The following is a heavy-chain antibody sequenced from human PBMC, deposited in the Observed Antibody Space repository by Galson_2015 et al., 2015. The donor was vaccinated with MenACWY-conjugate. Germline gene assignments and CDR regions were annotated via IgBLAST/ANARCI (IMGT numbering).Heavy chain of an antibody. J-gene: IGHJ4*02. CDR1: GYTFTSYG. D-gene: IGHD3-22*01. CDR2: ISAYNGNT. Sequence: SVKVSCKASGYTFTSYGISWVRQAPGQGLEWMGWISAYNGNTNYAQKLQGRVTMTTDTSTSTAYMELRSLRSGDTAVYYCARALKVGWLLKYYFDYWGQGTLVTVSS. CDR3: ARALKVGWLLKYYFDY. V-gene: IGHV1-18*01.